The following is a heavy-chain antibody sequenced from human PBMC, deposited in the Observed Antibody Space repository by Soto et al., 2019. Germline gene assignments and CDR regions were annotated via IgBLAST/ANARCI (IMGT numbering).Heavy chain of an antibody. Sequence: PSETLSLTCTVSGGSISSYYWSWIRQPPGKGLEWIGYIYYSGSTNYNPSLKSRVTISVDTSKNQFSLKLSSVTAADTAVYYCARRRIMITFGGVIDYGMDVWGQGTTVTVSS. CDR3: ARRRIMITFGGVIDYGMDV. J-gene: IGHJ6*02. CDR1: GGSISSYY. V-gene: IGHV4-59*08. D-gene: IGHD3-16*02. CDR2: IYYSGST.